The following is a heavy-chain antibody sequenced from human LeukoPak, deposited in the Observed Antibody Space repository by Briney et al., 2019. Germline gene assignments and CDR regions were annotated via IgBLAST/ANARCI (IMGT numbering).Heavy chain of an antibody. Sequence: ETLSLTCAVYGGSFSGYYWSWVRQAPGKGLEWVSGIKWNSDSTGYADSVKGRFTISRDNAKNSLYLQMNSLRAEDTALYYCVRGAGSGWYFFYNYWGQGTLVTVSS. D-gene: IGHD6-19*01. V-gene: IGHV3-20*04. J-gene: IGHJ4*02. CDR3: VRGAGSGWYFFYNY. CDR1: GGSFSGYY. CDR2: IKWNSDST.